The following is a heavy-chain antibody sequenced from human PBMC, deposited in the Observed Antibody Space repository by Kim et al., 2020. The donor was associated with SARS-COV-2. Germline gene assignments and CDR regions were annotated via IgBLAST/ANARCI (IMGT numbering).Heavy chain of an antibody. V-gene: IGHV4-39*07. CDR3: ARDGGGGYYNDAFDI. Sequence: PPLKSRVNKSIDTSNNQFSLKLTSVTAAETAVYYCARDGGGGYYNDAFDIWGQGTMVTVSS. D-gene: IGHD3-22*01. J-gene: IGHJ3*02.